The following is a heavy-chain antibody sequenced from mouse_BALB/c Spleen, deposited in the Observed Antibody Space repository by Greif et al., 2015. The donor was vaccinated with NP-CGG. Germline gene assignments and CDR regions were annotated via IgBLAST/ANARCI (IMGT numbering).Heavy chain of an antibody. V-gene: IGHV1S41*01. CDR2: IAPGSGST. J-gene: IGHJ2*01. CDR1: GYTFTSYW. D-gene: IGHD2-1*01. CDR3: ARFYYGNVDYFDY. Sequence: DLVKPGAPVKLSCKASGYTFTSYWINWIKQRPGQGLEWIGRIAPGSGSTYYNEMFKGKATLTVDTSSSTAYIQLSSLSSEDSAVYFCARFYYGNVDYFDYWGQGTTLTVSS.